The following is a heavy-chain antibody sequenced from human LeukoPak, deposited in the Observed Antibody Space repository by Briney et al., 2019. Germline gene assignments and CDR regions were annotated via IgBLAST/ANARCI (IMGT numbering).Heavy chain of an antibody. CDR2: TYYRAKWYN. CDR1: GDSFSSNSAA. V-gene: IGHV6-1*01. D-gene: IGHD3-9*01. CDR3: ARDRWGYDILTGYYGEIDY. J-gene: IGHJ4*02. Sequence: SQTLSLTCAISGDSFSSNSAAWNWIRQSPSRGLEWLGRTYYRAKWYNDYAVSVKSRITINPDTSKNQFSLQLNSVPPEDTAVYYCARDRWGYDILTGYYGEIDYWGQGTLVTVSS.